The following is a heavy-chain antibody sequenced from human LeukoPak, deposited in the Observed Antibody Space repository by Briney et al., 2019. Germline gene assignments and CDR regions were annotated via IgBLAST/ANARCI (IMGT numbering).Heavy chain of an antibody. D-gene: IGHD1-1*01. CDR2: IYPADSDT. Sequence: GESLKISCKGSAYSFSTYWIGWVRQMPGKGLECMGIIYPADSDTRYSPSFEGQVTISADKSISTAYLQWSSLKASDTAMYYCARHETGPYFDYWGQGTLVTVSS. CDR3: ARHETGPYFDY. J-gene: IGHJ4*02. V-gene: IGHV5-51*01. CDR1: AYSFSTYW.